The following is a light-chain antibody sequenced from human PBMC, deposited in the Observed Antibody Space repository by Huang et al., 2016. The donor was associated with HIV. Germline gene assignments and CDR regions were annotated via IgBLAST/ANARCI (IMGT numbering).Light chain of an antibody. Sequence: DIQMTQSPSSLSASVGDRVTITCQASQDINNYLNWYQQKPGKAPKLLIYDASNVETGVPSRFSGSGSGTDFTFTISSVEPEDIATYYCQQYDDLPYTFGQGTKLEIK. CDR3: QQYDDLPYT. V-gene: IGKV1-33*01. J-gene: IGKJ2*01. CDR1: QDINNY. CDR2: DAS.